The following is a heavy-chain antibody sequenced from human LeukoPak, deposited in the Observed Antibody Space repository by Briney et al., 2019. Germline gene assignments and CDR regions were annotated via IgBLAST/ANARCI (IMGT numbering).Heavy chain of an antibody. CDR2: ISSSSSYI. CDR3: AKDPRDHSYGWSWRYFDY. J-gene: IGHJ4*02. CDR1: RFIFSSYS. V-gene: IGHV3-21*01. Sequence: PGGSLRLSCAASRFIFSSYSMNWVRQAPGKGLEWVSSISSSSSYIYYADSVKGRFTISRDNAKNSLYLQMNSLRAEDTAVYYCAKDPRDHSYGWSWRYFDYWGQGTLVTVSS. D-gene: IGHD5-18*01.